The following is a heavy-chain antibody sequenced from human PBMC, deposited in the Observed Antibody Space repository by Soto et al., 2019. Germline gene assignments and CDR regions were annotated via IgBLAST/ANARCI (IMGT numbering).Heavy chain of an antibody. V-gene: IGHV1-69*01. CDR2: VIPIFGTA. CDR1: GGTFSSYA. CDR3: ASSGDSSSWYTIRSISNWFDP. J-gene: IGHJ5*02. Sequence: QVQLVQSGAEVKKPGSSVNVSCKASGGTFSSYAISWLRQAPGQGLEWMGGVIPIFGTANYAQTFQGSVTITADESTSTAYMELSSLRSEDTAVYYCASSGDSSSWYTIRSISNWFDPWGQGTLVTVFS. D-gene: IGHD6-13*01.